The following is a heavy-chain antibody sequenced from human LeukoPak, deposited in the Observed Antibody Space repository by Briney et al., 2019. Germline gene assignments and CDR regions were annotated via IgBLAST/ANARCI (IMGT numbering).Heavy chain of an antibody. J-gene: IGHJ4*02. V-gene: IGHV4-59*01. Sequence: SETLSLTCTVSGGPIRRYYWSWIRQPPGKGLEWIGYIYYSGSTNYNPSLKSRVTISEDTSKNQFSLKLSSVTAADTAVYYCARVRPVAGTDYWGQGTLVTVSS. CDR2: IYYSGST. CDR1: GGPIRRYY. D-gene: IGHD6-19*01. CDR3: ARVRPVAGTDY.